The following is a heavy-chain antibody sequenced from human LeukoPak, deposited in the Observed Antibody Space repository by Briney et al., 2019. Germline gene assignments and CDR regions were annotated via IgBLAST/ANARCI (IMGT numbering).Heavy chain of an antibody. CDR1: GFTFKNYA. V-gene: IGHV3-30-3*01. J-gene: IGHJ3*02. CDR2: ILNGGSYE. CDR3: ARDVHCTASKPGWPFDI. Sequence: GESLRLSCTASGFTFKNYAMHWVRQPPGKGPEWVAYILNGGSYEYHADYVKGRFTISRDNSKSTLYLQMSRLRPDDRAVYAGARDVHCTASKPGWPFDIWGQGTVVTVSS. D-gene: IGHD2-15*01.